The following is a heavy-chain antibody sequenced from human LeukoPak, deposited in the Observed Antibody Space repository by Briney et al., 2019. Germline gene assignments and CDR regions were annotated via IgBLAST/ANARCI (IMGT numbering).Heavy chain of an antibody. D-gene: IGHD1-26*01. V-gene: IGHV3-30*02. J-gene: IGHJ3*02. CDR1: GFTFSSYG. CDR3: AKDDGVGAATSFAFDI. CDR2: IRYDGSNK. Sequence: PGGSLRLSCAASGFTFSSYGMHWVRQAPGKGLEWVAFIRYDGSNKYYADSVKGRFTISRDNSKNTLYLQMNSLRAEDTAVYYCAKDDGVGAATSFAFDIWGQGTMVTVSS.